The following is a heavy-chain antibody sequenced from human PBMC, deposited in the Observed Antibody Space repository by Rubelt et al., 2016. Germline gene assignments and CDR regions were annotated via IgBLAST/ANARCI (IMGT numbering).Heavy chain of an antibody. V-gene: IGHV3-64D*06. J-gene: IGHJ5*02. CDR2: ISSNGGST. CDR1: GFTFSSYA. D-gene: IGHD2-2*01. Sequence: SGFTFSSYAMHWVRQAPGKGLEYVSAISSNGGSTYYADSVKGRFTISGDNSKNTLYLQMSSLRAEDTAVYYCVKGFCSSTSCYGSNWFDPWGQGTLVTVSS. CDR3: VKGFCSSTSCYGSNWFDP.